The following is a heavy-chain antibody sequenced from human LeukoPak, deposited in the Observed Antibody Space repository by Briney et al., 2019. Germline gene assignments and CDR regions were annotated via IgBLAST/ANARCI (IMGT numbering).Heavy chain of an antibody. Sequence: QPGRSLRLSCAASGFTFGDYALHWVRQAPGKGLEWVAVISFDGSTKYYADSVKGRFTISRDNSKNTLYVQMNSLRVEDTAVYFYARVGDGTAGLDIWGRGTVVIVSS. D-gene: IGHD1-7*01. V-gene: IGHV3-30*04. CDR2: ISFDGSTK. J-gene: IGHJ3*02. CDR3: ARVGDGTAGLDI. CDR1: GFTFGDYA.